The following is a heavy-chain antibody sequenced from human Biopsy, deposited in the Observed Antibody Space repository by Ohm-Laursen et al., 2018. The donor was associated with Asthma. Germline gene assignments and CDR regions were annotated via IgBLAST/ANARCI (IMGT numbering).Heavy chain of an antibody. CDR1: GFMISAKY. D-gene: IGHD3-22*01. CDR3: ATPYCYYSSGWGY. Sequence: SLRLSCAASGFMISAKYINWARQAPGQGLEWVSTIYSGGVTFYAESVQGRFTISRDYSKNTVYLQMHSLTTEDTAVYFCATPYCYYSSGWGYWGQGTLVTVSS. J-gene: IGHJ4*02. CDR2: IYSGGVT. V-gene: IGHV3-53*01.